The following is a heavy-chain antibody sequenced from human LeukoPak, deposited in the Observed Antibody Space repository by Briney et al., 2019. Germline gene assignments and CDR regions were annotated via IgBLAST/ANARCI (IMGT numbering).Heavy chain of an antibody. J-gene: IGHJ4*02. CDR1: GGSISSYY. CDR3: ASHLWYFDY. CDR2: IYYNGST. D-gene: IGHD3-3*02. V-gene: IGHV4-59*01. Sequence: SETLSLTCSVSGGSISSYYWSWTRQPPGKGLEWIGYIYYNGSTIYNPSLKSRVTISVDTSKNQFSLKLSSVTAADTAVYYCASHLWYFDYWGQGTLVTVSS.